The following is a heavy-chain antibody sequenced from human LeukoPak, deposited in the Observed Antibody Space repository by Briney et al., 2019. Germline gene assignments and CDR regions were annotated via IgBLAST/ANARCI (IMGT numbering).Heavy chain of an antibody. V-gene: IGHV4-30-4*01. CDR1: GVSITTGFH. Sequence: SETLSLTCTVSGVSITTGFHWNWIRQRPGEGLEWIGHIYYSGDTYYNPSLESRITMSPDASKNQFSLKLSSVTAADTAVYYCARHLYLKWEHGEFDYWGQGTLVTVSS. J-gene: IGHJ4*02. D-gene: IGHD1-26*01. CDR3: ARHLYLKWEHGEFDY. CDR2: IYYSGDT.